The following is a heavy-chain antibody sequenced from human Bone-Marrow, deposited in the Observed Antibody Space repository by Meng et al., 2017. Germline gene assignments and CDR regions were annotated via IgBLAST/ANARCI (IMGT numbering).Heavy chain of an antibody. V-gene: IGHV3-30*04. CDR1: GFTFSSYA. D-gene: IGHD3-10*01. J-gene: IGHJ3*02. Sequence: GGSLRLSCAASGFTFSSYAMHWVRQAPGKGLEWVAVISYDGSNKYYADSVKGRFTISRDNSKNTLYLQMNSLRAEDTAVYYCARDLGVDGSEMDDAFDIWGQGTMVTVSS. CDR3: ARDLGVDGSEMDDAFDI. CDR2: ISYDGSNK.